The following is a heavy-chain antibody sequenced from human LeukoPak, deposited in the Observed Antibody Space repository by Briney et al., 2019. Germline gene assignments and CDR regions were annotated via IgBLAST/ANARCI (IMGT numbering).Heavy chain of an antibody. CDR2: INHSGST. V-gene: IGHV4-34*01. CDR1: GGSFSGYY. J-gene: IGHJ5*02. Sequence: SETLSLTRAVYGGSFSGYYWSWIRQPPGKGLEWIGEINHSGSTNYNPSLKSRVTISVDTSKNQFSLKLSSVTAADTAVYSCARGRWVGSSWYSAARNWFDPWGQGTLVTVSS. CDR3: ARGRWVGSSWYSAARNWFDP. D-gene: IGHD6-13*01.